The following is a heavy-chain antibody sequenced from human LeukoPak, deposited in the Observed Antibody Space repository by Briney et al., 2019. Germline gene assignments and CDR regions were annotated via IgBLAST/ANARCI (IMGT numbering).Heavy chain of an antibody. D-gene: IGHD6-19*01. CDR2: VHHSGST. CDR1: GASIRSSTYY. CDR3: ARRSTVAGRGRFDP. V-gene: IGHV4-39*02. J-gene: IGHJ5*02. Sequence: SETLSLTCIVSGASIRSSTYYWGWIRQSPGKGLEWIASVHHSGSTYDNPSLKSRVTISVDTSKNHFSLKLTSASAADAAVYYCARRSTVAGRGRFDPWGQGTLVTVSS.